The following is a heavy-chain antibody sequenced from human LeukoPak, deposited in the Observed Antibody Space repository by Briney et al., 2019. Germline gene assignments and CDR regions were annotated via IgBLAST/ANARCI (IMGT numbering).Heavy chain of an antibody. CDR3: ARWGYGDLHYFDY. CDR1: GGSINSGNYY. Sequence: SETLSLTCTVSGGSINSGNYYWSWIRQPAGKGLDWIGRIYISGTTNYNPSLKSRVTMSVDTSKNQFSLKLSSVTAADTAAYYCARWGYGDLHYFDYWGQGTLVTVSS. V-gene: IGHV4-61*02. D-gene: IGHD4-17*01. CDR2: IYISGTT. J-gene: IGHJ4*02.